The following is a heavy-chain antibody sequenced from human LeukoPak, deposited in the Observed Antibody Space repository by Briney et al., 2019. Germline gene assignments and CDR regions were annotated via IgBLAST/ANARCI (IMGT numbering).Heavy chain of an antibody. V-gene: IGHV3-66*01. Sequence: GGSLRLSCPASGLTVSSNYMSWVRQAPGKGLEWVSVIYSAGNTYYADSVKGRFTISRDNSKNTLYLQMNTLRAEDTAVYYCARVSATTRFDYWGQGTLITVSS. CDR3: ARVSATTRFDY. CDR2: IYSAGNT. J-gene: IGHJ4*02. CDR1: GLTVSSNY. D-gene: IGHD1-26*01.